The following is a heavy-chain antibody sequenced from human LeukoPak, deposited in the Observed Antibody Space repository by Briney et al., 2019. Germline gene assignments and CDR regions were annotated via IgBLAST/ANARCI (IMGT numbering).Heavy chain of an antibody. CDR2: IIPIFGTV. D-gene: IGHD3-10*01. Sequence: GASVKVSCKASGGTFSSYAISWVRQAPGQGLEWMGGIIPIFGTVNYAQKFQGRVTITADRSTSTAYLQWSSLKASDTAMYYCALRYGSGRPIGYWGQGTLVTVSS. V-gene: IGHV1-69*06. CDR3: ALRYGSGRPIGY. J-gene: IGHJ4*02. CDR1: GGTFSSYA.